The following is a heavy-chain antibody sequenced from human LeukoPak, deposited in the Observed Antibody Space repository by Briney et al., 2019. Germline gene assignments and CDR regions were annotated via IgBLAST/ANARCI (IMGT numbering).Heavy chain of an antibody. D-gene: IGHD3-16*01. J-gene: IGHJ4*02. V-gene: IGHV3-15*01. CDR3: TTDRGGYKPFDY. CDR2: IKSKTDGGTT. Sequence: GSLRLSCAASGFTFSNAWMSWVRQAPGKGLEWVGRIKSKTDGGTTDYAAPVKGRFTISRDDSKNTLYLQMNSLKTEDTAVYYCTTDRGGYKPFDYWGQGTLVTVSS. CDR1: GFTFSNAW.